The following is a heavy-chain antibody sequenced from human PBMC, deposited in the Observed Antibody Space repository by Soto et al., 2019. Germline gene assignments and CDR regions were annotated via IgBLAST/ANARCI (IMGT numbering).Heavy chain of an antibody. CDR3: SRDKPGTRGKFPCFDS. Sequence: PSETLSLTCTVSGGSISSSSYYWGWIRQPPGKGLEWIGSIYYSGSTYYNPSLKSRVTISVDTSKNQFSLKLSSVTAADTAVYFYSRDKPGTRGKFPCFDSWGQGTLVTVSS. D-gene: IGHD2-8*02. V-gene: IGHV4-39*02. J-gene: IGHJ5*01. CDR2: IYYSGST. CDR1: GGSISSSSYY.